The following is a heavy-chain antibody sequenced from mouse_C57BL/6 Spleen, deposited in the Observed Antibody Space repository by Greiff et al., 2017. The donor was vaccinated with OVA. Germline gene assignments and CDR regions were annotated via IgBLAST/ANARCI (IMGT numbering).Heavy chain of an antibody. D-gene: IGHD1-1*01. Sequence: VQLQQPGAELVRPGTSVKLSCKASGYTFTSYWMHWVKQRPGQGLEWIGVIDPSDSYTNYNQKFKGKATLTVDTSSSTAYMQLSSLTSEDSAVYYCARKEYYGSSYGYFDVRGTGTTVTVSS. J-gene: IGHJ1*03. CDR1: GYTFTSYW. CDR3: ARKEYYGSSYGYFDV. V-gene: IGHV1-59*01. CDR2: IDPSDSYT.